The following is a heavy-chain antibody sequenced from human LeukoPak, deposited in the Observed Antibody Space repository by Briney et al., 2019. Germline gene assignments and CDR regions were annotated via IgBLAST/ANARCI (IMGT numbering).Heavy chain of an antibody. D-gene: IGHD3-22*01. CDR2: IIPILGIA. CDR3: ARAEYYDSSGYYFDWYFGL. Sequence: GASVKVSCKASGGTFSSYAISWVRQAPGQGLEWMGRIIPILGIANYAQKFQGRVTITADKSTSTAYMELSSLRSEDTAVYYCARAEYYDSSGYYFDWYFGLWGRGTLVTVSS. J-gene: IGHJ2*01. V-gene: IGHV1-69*04. CDR1: GGTFSSYA.